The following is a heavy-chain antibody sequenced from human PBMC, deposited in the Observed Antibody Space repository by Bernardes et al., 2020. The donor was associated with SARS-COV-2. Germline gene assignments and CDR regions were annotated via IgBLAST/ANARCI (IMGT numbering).Heavy chain of an antibody. CDR3: ARDWSQVASFHYYGMDV. J-gene: IGHJ6*02. CDR1: GYTFTSYG. V-gene: IGHV1-18*01. D-gene: IGHD5-12*01. Sequence: ASVKVSCKASGYTFTSYGISWVRQAPGQGLEWMGWISAYNGTTNYAQKLQGRVTMTTDTSTSTAYMELRSLRSDDTAVYYCARDWSQVASFHYYGMDVWGQGTTVTVSS. CDR2: ISAYNGTT.